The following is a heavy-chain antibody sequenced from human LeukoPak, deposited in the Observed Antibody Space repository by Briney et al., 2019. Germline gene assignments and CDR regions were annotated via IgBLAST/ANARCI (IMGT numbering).Heavy chain of an antibody. CDR1: GFTASSNS. J-gene: IGHJ4*02. D-gene: IGHD4/OR15-4a*01. CDR2: IYSDNT. CDR3: ARRAGAYSHPYDH. V-gene: IGHV3-53*01. Sequence: GGSLRLSCTVSGFTASSNSMSWVRQAPGKGLEWVSFIYSDNTHYSYSVKGRFTISRDNSKNTLYLQMNSLRAEDTAVYYCARRAGAYSHPYDHWGQGTLVTVSS.